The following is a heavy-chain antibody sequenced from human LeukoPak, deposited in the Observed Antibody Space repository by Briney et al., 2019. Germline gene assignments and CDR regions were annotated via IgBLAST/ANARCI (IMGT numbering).Heavy chain of an antibody. V-gene: IGHV3-9*01. CDR1: GFTFDDYA. CDR2: ISWNSAGI. J-gene: IGHJ4*02. D-gene: IGHD2-15*01. CDR3: AKRATHRGFDY. Sequence: GRSLRLSCAASGFTFDDYAMHWARQAPGKGLEWVSGISWNSAGIGYADSVKGRFTISRDNAKNSLYLQMNSLRAEDTALYYCAKRATHRGFDYWGQGTLVTVSS.